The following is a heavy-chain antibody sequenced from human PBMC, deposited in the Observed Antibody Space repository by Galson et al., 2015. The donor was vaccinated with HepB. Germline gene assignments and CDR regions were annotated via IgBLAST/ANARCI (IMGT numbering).Heavy chain of an antibody. V-gene: IGHV1-24*01. CDR1: GYTFTELS. CDR3: ATGGYCSGGSCLYYFDY. Sequence: SVKVSCKASGYTFTELSMHWVRQAPGKGLEWMGGFDPEDGETIYAQKFQGRVTMTEDTSTDTAYMELSSLRPEDTAVYYCATGGYCSGGSCLYYFDYWGQGTLVTVSS. J-gene: IGHJ4*02. D-gene: IGHD2-15*01. CDR2: FDPEDGET.